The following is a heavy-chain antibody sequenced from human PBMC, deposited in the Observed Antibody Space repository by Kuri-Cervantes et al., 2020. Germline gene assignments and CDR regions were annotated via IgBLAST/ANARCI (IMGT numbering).Heavy chain of an antibody. CDR2: ISPNSGGT. Sequence: ASVKVSCKASGYTFTDYYMHWVRQAPGQGLEWMGWISPNSGGTNYAQKFQGRVTMTRDTSISTAYMELSRLRSDDTAVYYCARPIAGGFKGSSDAFDIWGQGTTVTVSS. D-gene: IGHD3-10*01. CDR3: ARPIAGGFKGSSDAFDI. J-gene: IGHJ3*02. V-gene: IGHV1-2*02. CDR1: GYTFTDYY.